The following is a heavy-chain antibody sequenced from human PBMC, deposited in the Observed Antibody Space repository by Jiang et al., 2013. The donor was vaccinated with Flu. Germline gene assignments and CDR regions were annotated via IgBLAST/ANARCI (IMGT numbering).Heavy chain of an antibody. V-gene: IGHV4-39*02. D-gene: IGHD3-3*01. J-gene: IGHJ6*02. CDR3: ARETITIFGVVISYYYYGMDV. Sequence: SRVTISVDTSKNQFSLKLSSVTAADTAVYYCARETITIFGVVISYYYYGMDVWGQGTTVTVSS.